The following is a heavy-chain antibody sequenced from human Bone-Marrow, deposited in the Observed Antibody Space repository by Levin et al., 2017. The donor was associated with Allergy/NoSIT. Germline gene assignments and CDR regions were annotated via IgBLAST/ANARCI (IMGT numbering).Heavy chain of an antibody. CDR1: GGSFSVYY. V-gene: IGHV4-34*01. CDR3: ARGRRRAAAGTKTRGAFDI. D-gene: IGHD6-13*01. Sequence: SETLSLTCAVYGGSFSVYYWSWIRQPPGKGLEWIGEINHSGSTNYNPSLKSRVTISLDTSKNQFSLKVRSVTAADTAVYYCARGRRRAAAGTKTRGAFDIWGQGTMVTVSS. CDR2: INHSGST. J-gene: IGHJ3*02.